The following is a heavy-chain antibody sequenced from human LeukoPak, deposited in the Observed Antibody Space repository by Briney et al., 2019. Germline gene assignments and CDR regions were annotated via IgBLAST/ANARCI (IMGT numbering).Heavy chain of an antibody. CDR1: GFTFSSYG. D-gene: IGHD3-22*01. Sequence: GRSLRLSCAASGFTFSSYGMHWVRQAPGKGLEWVAVISYAGSNKYYADSVKGRFTISRDNSKNTLYLQMNSLRAEDTAVYYCANNPHYDSSGYLMADWGQGTLVTVSS. CDR2: ISYAGSNK. CDR3: ANNPHYDSSGYLMAD. J-gene: IGHJ4*02. V-gene: IGHV3-30*18.